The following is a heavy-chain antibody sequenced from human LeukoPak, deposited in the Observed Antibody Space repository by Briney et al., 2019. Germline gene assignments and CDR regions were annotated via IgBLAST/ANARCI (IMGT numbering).Heavy chain of an antibody. CDR2: IYYAGSS. V-gene: IGHV4-59*08. Sequence: SETLSLTCTVSSVSIKNYYWSWIRQPPGKGLEWIANIYYAGSSNYNPSLKSRVSVSIDASKNHLSLKLTSVTAADTAIYYCARQAVIIPTGMEGPWFDPWGQGTLVAVSS. D-gene: IGHD2/OR15-2a*01. CDR1: SVSIKNYY. J-gene: IGHJ5*02. CDR3: ARQAVIIPTGMEGPWFDP.